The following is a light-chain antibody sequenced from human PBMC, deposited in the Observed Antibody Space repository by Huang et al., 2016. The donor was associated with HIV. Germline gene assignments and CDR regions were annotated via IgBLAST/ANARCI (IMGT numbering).Light chain of an antibody. CDR3: QQYYSSLYT. CDR1: QGISNS. V-gene: IGKV1-NL1*01. CDR2: AAS. J-gene: IGKJ2*01. Sequence: DIQMTQSPSSLSASVGDKVTITCRASQGISNSLAWYLQKPGQAPKPLLYAASTLHHGVPSRFSGSGSGTDYTLTISSLQPEDFATYYCQQYYSSLYTFGQGTKLEIK.